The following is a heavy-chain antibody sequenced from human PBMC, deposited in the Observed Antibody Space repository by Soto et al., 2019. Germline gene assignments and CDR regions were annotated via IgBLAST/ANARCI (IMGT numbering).Heavy chain of an antibody. CDR2: ILGTGDRA. V-gene: IGHV3-23*01. Sequence: LSCSLSGGFFTIYCMALFRHAAGKGLAWVSAILGTGDRASYVDSVKCRFTISRDHSKKTLYLQMNSLRADDTAIYYCAKYFNTGTSSTYDGWGQGTLVTVSS. J-gene: IGHJ4*02. CDR1: GGFFTIYC. D-gene: IGHD1-7*01. CDR3: AKYFNTGTSSTYDG.